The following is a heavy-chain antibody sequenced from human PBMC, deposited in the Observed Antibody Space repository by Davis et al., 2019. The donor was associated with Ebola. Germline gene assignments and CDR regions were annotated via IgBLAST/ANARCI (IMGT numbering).Heavy chain of an antibody. CDR3: AKGGKYSSGWYPVH. CDR2: ISWNSGSI. V-gene: IGHV3-9*01. D-gene: IGHD6-19*01. Sequence: GGSLRLSCAASGFTFDDYAMHWVRQAPGKGLEWVSGISWNSGSIGYADSVKGRFTISRDNAKNSLYLQMNSLRAEDTALYYCAKGGKYSSGWYPVHWGQGTLVTVSS. CDR1: GFTFDDYA. J-gene: IGHJ4*02.